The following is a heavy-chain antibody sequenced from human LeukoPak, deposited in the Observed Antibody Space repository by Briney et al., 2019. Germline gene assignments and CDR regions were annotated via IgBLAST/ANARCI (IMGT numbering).Heavy chain of an antibody. CDR2: ISGSGGST. V-gene: IGHV3-23*01. D-gene: IGHD3-9*01. Sequence: GGSLRLSCAASGFTFSSYAMSWVRQAPGKGLEWVSAISGSGGSTYYADSVKGRFTISRDNSKNTLYLQMNSLRAEDTAVYYCAKASNYYDILTGYYWGGLQHWGQGTLVTVSS. CDR1: GFTFSSYA. CDR3: AKASNYYDILTGYYWGGLQH. J-gene: IGHJ1*01.